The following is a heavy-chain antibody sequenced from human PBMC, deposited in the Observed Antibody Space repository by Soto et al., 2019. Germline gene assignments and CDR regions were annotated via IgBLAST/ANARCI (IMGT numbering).Heavy chain of an antibody. CDR1: GGSFSGYY. D-gene: IGHD2-15*01. CDR2: IXHXGXX. J-gene: IGHJ4*02. V-gene: IGHV4-34*01. CDR3: ARGPGYCSGGSCYGIWAY. Sequence: SLTCAVYGGSFSGYYWSWIRQPPGKGLEWIGEIXHXGXXXYXPXLXSXXXISVDTSKNQFSLKLSSVTAADTAVYYCARGPGYCSGGSCYGIWAYWGQGTLVTVSS.